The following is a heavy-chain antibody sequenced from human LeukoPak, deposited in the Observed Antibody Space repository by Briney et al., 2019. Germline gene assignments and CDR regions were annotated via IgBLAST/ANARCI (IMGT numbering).Heavy chain of an antibody. CDR1: GYTFTSYA. J-gene: IGHJ5*02. V-gene: IGHV1-3*01. Sequence: ASVNVSCKASGYTFTSYAMHWVRQAPGQRLEGMGWINACNGNTKYSQKFQGRVTITRDTSASTAYMELSSLRSEDTAVYYCARVAGYCSSTSCYAVGGWFDPWGQGTLVTVSS. CDR3: ARVAGYCSSTSCYAVGGWFDP. D-gene: IGHD2-2*01. CDR2: INACNGNT.